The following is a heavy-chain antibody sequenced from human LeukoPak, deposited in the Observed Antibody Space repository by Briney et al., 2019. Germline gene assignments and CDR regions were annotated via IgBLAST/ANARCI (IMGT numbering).Heavy chain of an antibody. D-gene: IGHD3-10*01. J-gene: IGHJ3*02. Sequence: SETLSLTCTVSGGSISSSSYYWGWIRQPPGKGLEWIGYIYYSGSTYYNPSLKSRVTISVDTSKNQFSLKLSSVTAADTAVYYCARVNYYGVDDAFDIWGQGTMVTVSS. CDR1: GGSISSSSYY. CDR3: ARVNYYGVDDAFDI. V-gene: IGHV4-39*07. CDR2: IYYSGST.